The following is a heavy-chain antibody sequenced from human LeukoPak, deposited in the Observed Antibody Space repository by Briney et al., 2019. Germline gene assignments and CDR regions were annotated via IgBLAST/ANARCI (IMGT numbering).Heavy chain of an antibody. D-gene: IGHD1-26*01. J-gene: IGHJ3*02. CDR1: GFTFSSYW. Sequence: GGSLRLSCAASGFTFSSYWMSWVRQAPGKGLEWVANIKQDGSEKYYVDSVKGRFTISRDNAKNTLYLQMNSLRAEDTAVYYCAKDQGVGARSAFDIWGQGTMVTVSS. CDR2: IKQDGSEK. V-gene: IGHV3-7*01. CDR3: AKDQGVGARSAFDI.